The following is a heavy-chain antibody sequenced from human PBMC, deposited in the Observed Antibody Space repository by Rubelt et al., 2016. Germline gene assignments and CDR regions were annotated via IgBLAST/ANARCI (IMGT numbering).Heavy chain of an antibody. V-gene: IGHV3-23*01. Sequence: GGSLRLSCAASGLTFSSYAMSWVRQAPGKGLEWVSAISGSGGSTYYADSVKGRFTISRDNSKNTVHFQMNSLRAEDTAVYYCARGGNRPWDSAFDYWGQGILVTVPS. D-gene: IGHD2/OR15-2a*01. CDR3: ARGGNRPWDSAFDY. CDR1: GLTFSSYA. J-gene: IGHJ4*02. CDR2: ISGSGGST.